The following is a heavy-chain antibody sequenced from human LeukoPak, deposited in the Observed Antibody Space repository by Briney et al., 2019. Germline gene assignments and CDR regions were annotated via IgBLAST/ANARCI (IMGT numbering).Heavy chain of an antibody. J-gene: IGHJ4*02. CDR1: GFTFSSYA. D-gene: IGHD4-17*01. V-gene: IGHV3-23*01. CDR2: ISDSGGST. Sequence: PGRSLRLSCAASGFTFSSYAMSWARQAPGKGLEWVSTISDSGGSTYYADSVKGRFTISRDNSKNTLYLQISSLRADDTAVYYCAKATGYYGDYNNYFDYWGQGTLVTVSS. CDR3: AKATGYYGDYNNYFDY.